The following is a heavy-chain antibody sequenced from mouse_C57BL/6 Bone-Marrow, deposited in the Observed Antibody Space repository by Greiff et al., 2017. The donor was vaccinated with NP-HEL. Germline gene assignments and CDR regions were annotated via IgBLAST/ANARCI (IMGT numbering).Heavy chain of an antibody. CDR1: GFSFNTYA. J-gene: IGHJ1*03. Sequence: EVKLVESGGGLVQPKGSLKLSCAASGFSFNTYAMNWVRQAPGKGLEWVARIRSKSNNYATYYADSVKDRFTISRDDSESMLYLQMNKLKTEDTAMDDGVRRGGRRVYFDVWGTGTTVTVSS. V-gene: IGHV10-1*01. CDR3: VRRGGRRVYFDV. CDR2: IRSKSNNYAT.